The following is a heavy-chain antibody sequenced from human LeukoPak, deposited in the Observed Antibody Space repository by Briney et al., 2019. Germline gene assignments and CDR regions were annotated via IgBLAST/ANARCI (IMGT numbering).Heavy chain of an antibody. V-gene: IGHV1-46*01. J-gene: IGHJ4*02. CDR1: RYTFTSYY. D-gene: IGHD3-22*01. CDR3: ARGGVGDYYDSSGSQDFDY. CDR2: INPSGGST. Sequence: GASVKVSCEASRYTFTSYYMHWVRQAPGQGLEWMGIINPSGGSTSYAQKFQGRVTMTRDMSTSTVYMELSSLRSEDTAVYYCARGGVGDYYDSSGSQDFDYWGQGTLVTVSS.